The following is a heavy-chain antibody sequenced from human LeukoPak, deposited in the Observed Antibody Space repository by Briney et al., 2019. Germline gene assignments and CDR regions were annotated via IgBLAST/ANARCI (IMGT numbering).Heavy chain of an antibody. Sequence: GESLKISCKISGYTFSSYWIGWVRQIPGKGLEWMGSVYPGDSDIRYSPSFQGQVTISADEAISTAYLQWSSLKASDTAMYYCAKLTIAARPIDYWGQGTLVTVSS. CDR3: AKLTIAARPIDY. CDR2: VYPGDSDI. D-gene: IGHD6-6*01. CDR1: GYTFSSYW. V-gene: IGHV5-51*01. J-gene: IGHJ4*02.